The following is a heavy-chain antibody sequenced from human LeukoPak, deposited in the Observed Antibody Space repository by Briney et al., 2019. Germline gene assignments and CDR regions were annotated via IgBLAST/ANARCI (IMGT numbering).Heavy chain of an antibody. CDR2: ISWNSGSI. V-gene: IGHV3-9*03. CDR1: GFTFDDYA. J-gene: IGHJ3*02. D-gene: IGHD6-19*01. Sequence: PGGSLRLSCIASGFTFDDYAMHWVRQAPGKGLEWVSGISWNSGSIGYADSVKGRFTISRDNAKNSLYLQMNSLRAEGMALYYCAKAVRPPVAGSSAFDIWGQGTMVTVSS. CDR3: AKAVRPPVAGSSAFDI.